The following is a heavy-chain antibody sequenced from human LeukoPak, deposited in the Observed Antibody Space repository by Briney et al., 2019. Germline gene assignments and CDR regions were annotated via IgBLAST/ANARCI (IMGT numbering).Heavy chain of an antibody. D-gene: IGHD6-13*01. CDR3: AREGGQQLGSFDY. CDR1: GFTFSSYG. CDR2: IWYDGSDK. V-gene: IGHV3-33*01. Sequence: QPGRSLRLSCAASGFTFSSYGMHWVRQAPGQGLEWVAIIWYDGSDKYYADSVKGRFAISRDNSKKTLYLQMNSLKAEDTAVYYCAREGGQQLGSFDYWGQGTLVTVPA. J-gene: IGHJ4*02.